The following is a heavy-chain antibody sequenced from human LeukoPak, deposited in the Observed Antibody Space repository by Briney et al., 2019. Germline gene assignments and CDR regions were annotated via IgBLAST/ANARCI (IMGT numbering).Heavy chain of an antibody. J-gene: IGHJ3*02. CDR2: INPNSGGT. CDR1: GYAFTGYY. Sequence: ASVKVSCKASGYAFTGYYIHWVRQAPGQGLEWMGRINPNSGGTNYAQNFQGRVTMTRDTSISTAYMELTRLRSDDTAVYYCARALTGWELAGGAFDIWGQGTMVTVSS. CDR3: ARALTGWELAGGAFDI. D-gene: IGHD1-26*01. V-gene: IGHV1-2*06.